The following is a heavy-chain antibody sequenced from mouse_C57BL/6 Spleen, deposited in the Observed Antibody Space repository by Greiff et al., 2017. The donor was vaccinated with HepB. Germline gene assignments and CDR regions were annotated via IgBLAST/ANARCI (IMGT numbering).Heavy chain of an antibody. V-gene: IGHV5-4*01. CDR2: ISDGGSYT. CDR1: GFTFSSYA. J-gene: IGHJ2*01. Sequence: EVQLVESGGGLVKPGGSLKLSCAASGFTFSSYAMSWVRQTPEKRLEWVATISDGGSYTYYPDNVKGRFTISRDNAKNNLYLQMSHLKSEDTAMYYCARERTPQFPDYWGQGTTLTVSS. CDR3: ARERTPQFPDY.